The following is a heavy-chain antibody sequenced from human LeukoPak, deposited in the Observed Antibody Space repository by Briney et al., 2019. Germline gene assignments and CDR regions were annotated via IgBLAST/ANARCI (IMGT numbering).Heavy chain of an antibody. D-gene: IGHD3-16*01. CDR2: INQDGSEK. V-gene: IGHV3-7*04. Sequence: GGSLRLSCAASGFTFRTYSMNWVRQAPGKGLEWVANINQDGSEKNYVDSVRGRFTISRDNAKNSLYLQMNSLRAEDTAVYYCARGGLRFFAHWGQGTLVTVSS. J-gene: IGHJ5*02. CDR1: GFTFRTYS. CDR3: ARGGLRFFAH.